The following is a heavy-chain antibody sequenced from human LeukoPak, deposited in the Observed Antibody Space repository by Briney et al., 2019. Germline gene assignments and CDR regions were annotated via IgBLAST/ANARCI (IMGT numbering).Heavy chain of an antibody. D-gene: IGHD3-16*01. V-gene: IGHV4-34*01. CDR1: GGSFTGYY. Sequence: SETLSLTCAVYGGSFTGYYWTWIRQPPGKGLEWIGEINHSGSTNYNPSLKSRVTISLDTSKSQFSLNLIAVTAADSAVYYCARGGGVDYWGQGTLVTVSS. CDR3: ARGGGVDY. J-gene: IGHJ4*02. CDR2: INHSGST.